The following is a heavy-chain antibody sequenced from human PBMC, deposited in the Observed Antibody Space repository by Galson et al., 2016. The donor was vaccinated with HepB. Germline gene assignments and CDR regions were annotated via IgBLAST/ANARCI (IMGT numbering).Heavy chain of an antibody. V-gene: IGHV3-30*04. CDR1: GFTFSSYA. CDR2: ISKDGRNK. D-gene: IGHD4-17*01. Sequence: SLRLSCAASGFTFSSYAMHWVRQAPGKGLEWVAVISKDGRNKYYADSVEGRFTVSSDNSNNTLFLQMSTLRAEDTAVYYCARRGPRHGRAPRHGDYDDFDSWGQGTLVTISS. J-gene: IGHJ4*02. CDR3: ARRGPRHGRAPRHGDYDDFDS.